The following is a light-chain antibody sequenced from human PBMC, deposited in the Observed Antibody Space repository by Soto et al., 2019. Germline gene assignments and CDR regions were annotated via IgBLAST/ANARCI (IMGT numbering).Light chain of an antibody. CDR1: RSVSRY. Sequence: EIVLTQSASTLSWSPGERATLSCRASRSVSRYLAWYQQKPGQAPRLLIYDTSYRAAGIPDRFSGSGSATDFTLTISSLEPEDFAVYYCQQRSNWITFGQGTRLEIK. CDR2: DTS. J-gene: IGKJ5*01. V-gene: IGKV3-11*01. CDR3: QQRSNWIT.